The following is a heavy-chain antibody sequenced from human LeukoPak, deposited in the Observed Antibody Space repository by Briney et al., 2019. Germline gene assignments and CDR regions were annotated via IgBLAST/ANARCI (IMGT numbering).Heavy chain of an antibody. D-gene: IGHD5-24*01. CDR3: ARERGGADGYNSPADY. Sequence: ASVKVSCKASGYTFTTYYMHWVRQAPGQGLDWMGIITPSGGSTSYAQKFQDRVTMTRDMSTSTVYMELSSLRSEDTAVYYCARERGGADGYNSPADYWGQGTLVTVSS. J-gene: IGHJ4*02. V-gene: IGHV1-46*01. CDR1: GYTFTTYY. CDR2: ITPSGGST.